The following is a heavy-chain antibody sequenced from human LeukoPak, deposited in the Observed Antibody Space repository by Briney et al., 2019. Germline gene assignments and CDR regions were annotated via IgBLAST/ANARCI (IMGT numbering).Heavy chain of an antibody. CDR1: GGSISSYY. J-gene: IGHJ4*02. Sequence: SETLSLTCTVSGGSISSYYWSWIRQPPGKGLEWIGYIYYSGSTYYNPSLKSRVTISVDTSKNQFSLKLSSVTAADTAVYYCAREFSDSSGYYQDYWXQGTLVTVSS. D-gene: IGHD3-22*01. CDR2: IYYSGST. CDR3: AREFSDSSGYYQDY. V-gene: IGHV4-59*12.